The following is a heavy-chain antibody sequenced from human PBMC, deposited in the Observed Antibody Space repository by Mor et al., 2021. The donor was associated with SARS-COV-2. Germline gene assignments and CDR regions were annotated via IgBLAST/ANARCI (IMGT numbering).Heavy chain of an antibody. D-gene: IGHD3-10*01. J-gene: IGHJ4*02. CDR3: ARGGLARGGAIRGRPSRTFDY. Sequence: YNPSLKSRVTISVDTSKNQFSLKLSSVTAADTAVYYCARGGLARGGAIRGRPSRTFDYWGQGTL. V-gene: IGHV4-34*01.